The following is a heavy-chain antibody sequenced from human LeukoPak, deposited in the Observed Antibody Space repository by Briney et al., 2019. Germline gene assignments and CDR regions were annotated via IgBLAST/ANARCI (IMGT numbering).Heavy chain of an antibody. CDR3: ARGRSARGGFDY. CDR1: GGSISSGGYY. V-gene: IGHV4-39*07. CDR2: IYYSGST. Sequence: SQTLSLTCTVSGGSISSGGYYWSWIRQPPGKGLEWIGSIYYSGSTYYNPSLKSRVTISVDTSKNQFSLKLNSVTAADTAVCYCARGRSARGGFDYWGQGALVTVSS. J-gene: IGHJ4*02.